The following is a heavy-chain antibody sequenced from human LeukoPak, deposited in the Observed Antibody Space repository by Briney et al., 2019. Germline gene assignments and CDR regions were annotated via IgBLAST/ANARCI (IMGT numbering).Heavy chain of an antibody. D-gene: IGHD2-2*02. CDR1: GFRFSVYW. CDR3: ARSSHYTIPFDS. Sequence: GGSLRLSCAASGFRFSVYWMPWVRQAPGKGLVWVSRINSDGSVTSFADSVKGRFTISRDNAKNTVYLQMNSLTVEDTAVYFCARSSHYTIPFDSWGQGMLVTVSS. V-gene: IGHV3-74*01. J-gene: IGHJ5*01. CDR2: INSDGSVT.